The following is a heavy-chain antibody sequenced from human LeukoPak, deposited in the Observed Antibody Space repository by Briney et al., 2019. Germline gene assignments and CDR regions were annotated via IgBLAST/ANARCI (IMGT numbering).Heavy chain of an antibody. D-gene: IGHD1-14*01. Sequence: PGGSLSLSCGASGFTFSSYAMHWVRQAPGKGLEWVAVISYDGSNKYYADSVKGRFTISRDNSKNTLYLQMNSLRAEDTAVYYCARNNLDPSDAFDIWGQGTMVTVSS. CDR1: GFTFSSYA. V-gene: IGHV3-30-3*01. CDR2: ISYDGSNK. J-gene: IGHJ3*02. CDR3: ARNNLDPSDAFDI.